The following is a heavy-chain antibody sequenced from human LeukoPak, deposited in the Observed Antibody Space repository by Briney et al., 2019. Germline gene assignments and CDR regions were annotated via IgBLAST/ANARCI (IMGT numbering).Heavy chain of an antibody. CDR1: GGTFSSYA. Sequence: GASVKVSCKASGGTFSSYAISWVRQAPGQGLEWMGGIIPIFGTANYAQKFQGRVTITADESTSTAYMELSSLRSEDTAVYYCATPPAGGYYFDYWGQGTLVTVSS. CDR3: ATPPAGGYYFDY. J-gene: IGHJ4*02. V-gene: IGHV1-69*01. CDR2: IIPIFGTA. D-gene: IGHD1-14*01.